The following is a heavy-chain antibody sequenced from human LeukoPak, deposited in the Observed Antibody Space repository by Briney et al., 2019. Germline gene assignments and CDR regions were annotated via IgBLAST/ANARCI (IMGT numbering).Heavy chain of an antibody. J-gene: IGHJ6*03. Sequence: GGSLRLSRAASGFTFSDYTMNWVRQAPGKGLEWVSSISSKSSYIYYADSVKGRFTISRDNAKNSLSLQMKSLRAEDTAVYYCVRGEYSYGPLDYYYYMDVWGKGTTVTVSS. D-gene: IGHD5-18*01. CDR2: ISSKSSYI. CDR1: GFTFSDYT. V-gene: IGHV3-21*01. CDR3: VRGEYSYGPLDYYYYMDV.